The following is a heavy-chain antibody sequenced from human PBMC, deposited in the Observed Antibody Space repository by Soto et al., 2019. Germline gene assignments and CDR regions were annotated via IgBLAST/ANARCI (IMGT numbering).Heavy chain of an antibody. CDR1: GYSFTSYW. D-gene: IGHD5-18*01. CDR2: IYPGDSDT. CDR3: ARRTDTAMDPDAFDI. Sequence: GESLKISCKGSGYSFTSYWIGWVRQMPGKGLEWMGIIYPGDSDTRYSPSFQGQVTISADKSISTAYLQWSSLKASDTTMYYCARRTDTAMDPDAFDIWGQGTMVTVSS. V-gene: IGHV5-51*01. J-gene: IGHJ3*02.